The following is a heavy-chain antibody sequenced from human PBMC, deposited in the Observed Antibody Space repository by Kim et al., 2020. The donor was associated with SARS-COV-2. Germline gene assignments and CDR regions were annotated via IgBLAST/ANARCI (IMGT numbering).Heavy chain of an antibody. CDR2: IYYSGST. V-gene: IGHV4-59*13. J-gene: IGHJ5*02. D-gene: IGHD6-13*01. CDR1: GGSISSYY. CDR3: ARTIAAAGTERLDWFDP. Sequence: SETLSLTCTVSGGSISSYYWSWIRQPPGKGLEWIGYIYYSGSTNYNPSLKSRVTISVDTSKNQFSLKLSSVTAADTAVYYCARTIAAAGTERLDWFDPWGQGTLVTVSS.